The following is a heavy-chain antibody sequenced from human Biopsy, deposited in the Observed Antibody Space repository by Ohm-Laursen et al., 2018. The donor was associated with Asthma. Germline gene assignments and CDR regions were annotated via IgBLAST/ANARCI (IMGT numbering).Heavy chain of an antibody. CDR2: INSVFGTT. CDR3: ARKAGSCISRTCYSLDF. CDR1: GGTFNTYV. Sequence: GASVKVSYKSLGGTFNTYVIGWVRRAPGQGLEWMGGINSVFGTTTYPQKFQDRVTITADDSTSTVYMELNSLRSEDTAVYYCARKAGSCISRTCYSLDFWGQGTLVTVSS. D-gene: IGHD2-2*01. J-gene: IGHJ4*02. V-gene: IGHV1-69*13.